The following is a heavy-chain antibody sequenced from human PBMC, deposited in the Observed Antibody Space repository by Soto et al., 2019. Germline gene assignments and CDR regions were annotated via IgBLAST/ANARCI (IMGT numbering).Heavy chain of an antibody. D-gene: IGHD4-17*01. CDR2: IWYDGSNK. J-gene: IGHJ4*02. CDR3: EREVDYGGYPWWIDY. CDR1: GFTFNTLA. V-gene: IGHV3-33*01. Sequence: QVQLVESGGGVVQPGRSLRLSCAASGFTFNTLAMHWVRQAPGKGLEWVALIWYDGSNKYYADSVKGQFTISRDNSQNTVYLQINSLGDDDPAIYYCEREVDYGGYPWWIDYWGPGALVTVSS.